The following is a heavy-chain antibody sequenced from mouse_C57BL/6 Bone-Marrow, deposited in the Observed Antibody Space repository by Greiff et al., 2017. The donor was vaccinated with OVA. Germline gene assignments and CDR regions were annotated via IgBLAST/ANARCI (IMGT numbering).Heavy chain of an antibody. Sequence: EVQLQQSGAELVRPGASVKLSCTASGFNIKDYYMHWVKQRPEQGLEWIGRIDPEDGDTEYAPKFQGKATMTADTSSNTAYLQLSSLTSEDTAVYYCTMAYYSKEFAYWGKGTLVTVSA. V-gene: IGHV14-1*01. CDR1: GFNIKDYY. CDR2: IDPEDGDT. D-gene: IGHD2-5*01. J-gene: IGHJ3*01. CDR3: TMAYYSKEFAY.